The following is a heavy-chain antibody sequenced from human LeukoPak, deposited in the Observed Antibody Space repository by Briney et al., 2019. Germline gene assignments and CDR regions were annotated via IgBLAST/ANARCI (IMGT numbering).Heavy chain of an antibody. CDR3: ARLQDCGGDCYSVAFDY. CDR1: GYSFTSYW. Sequence: GESLKISCKGSGYSFTSYWIGWVRQMPGKGLEWMGIIYPGDSDTRYSPSFQGQVTISADKSISTAYLQWSSLKAPDTAMYYCARLQDCGGDCYSVAFDYWGQGTLVTVSS. J-gene: IGHJ4*02. V-gene: IGHV5-51*01. D-gene: IGHD2-21*02. CDR2: IYPGDSDT.